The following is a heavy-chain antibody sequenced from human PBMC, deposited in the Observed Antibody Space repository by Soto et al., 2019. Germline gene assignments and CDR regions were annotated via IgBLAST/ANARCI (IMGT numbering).Heavy chain of an antibody. V-gene: IGHV2-5*02. CDR1: GFSLTTTGVG. CDR3: AHVGGLEQWLYRLDH. D-gene: IGHD6-19*01. J-gene: IGHJ4*02. CDR2: IYWDDDK. Sequence: QITLKESGPSLVKPTQTLTLTCTFSGFSLTTTGVGVVWIRQPPGKALEWLALIYWDDDKHYSPSLRSRITVTKDTTKNQVVLTLTNVDPADTGTYFCAHVGGLEQWLYRLDHWGQGTVVTVSS.